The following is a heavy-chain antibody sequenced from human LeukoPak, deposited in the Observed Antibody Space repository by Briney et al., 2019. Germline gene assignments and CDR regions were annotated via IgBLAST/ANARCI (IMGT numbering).Heavy chain of an antibody. J-gene: IGHJ4*02. D-gene: IGHD1-1*01. CDR1: GFTVSSNY. V-gene: IGHV3-66*01. CDR2: IYSGGST. Sequence: GGSLRLSCAASGFTVSSNYMSWVRQAPGKGLGWVSVIYSGGSTYYADSVKGRFTISRDNSKNTLYLQMNSLRAEDTAVYYCAALKYNWNDLDYWGQGTLVTVSS. CDR3: AALKYNWNDLDY.